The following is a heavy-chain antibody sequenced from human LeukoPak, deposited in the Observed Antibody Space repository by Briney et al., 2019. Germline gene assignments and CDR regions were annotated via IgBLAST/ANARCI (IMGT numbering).Heavy chain of an antibody. D-gene: IGHD6-13*01. CDR1: GFTFSSYA. CDR3: AKDLNVAAAGYYFDY. V-gene: IGHV3-30*18. Sequence: GGSLRLSCAASGFTFSSYAMSWVRQAPGKGLEWVAVVANDGRDKRYADSVKGRFTISRDNSKNTVYLQMNSLRAEDTAVYYCAKDLNVAAAGYYFDYWGQGTLVTVSS. CDR2: VANDGRDK. J-gene: IGHJ4*02.